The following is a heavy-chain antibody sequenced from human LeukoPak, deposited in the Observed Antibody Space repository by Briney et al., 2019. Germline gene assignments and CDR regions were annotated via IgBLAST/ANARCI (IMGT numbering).Heavy chain of an antibody. CDR3: ARDRGYGGHCEGY. CDR1: GYTFTSYY. CDR2: INPSGGST. V-gene: IGHV1-46*01. D-gene: IGHD4-23*01. Sequence: ASVPVSCKASGYTFTSYYILWVQQAPGHGLEWMGIINPSGGSTNYPQKLQGRVTMTRDTSTSTVYMELSSLRSEDTAVYYCARDRGYGGHCEGYWGQGTLVTVSS. J-gene: IGHJ4*02.